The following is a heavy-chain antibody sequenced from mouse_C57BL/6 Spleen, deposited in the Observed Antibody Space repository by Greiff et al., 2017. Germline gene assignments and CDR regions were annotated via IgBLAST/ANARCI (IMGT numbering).Heavy chain of an antibody. CDR2: INPYNGDT. D-gene: IGHD2-2*01. CDR3: ARGGVTTWYFDV. J-gene: IGHJ1*03. V-gene: IGHV1-20*01. CDR1: GYSFTGYF. Sequence: EVKLQESGPELVKPGDSVKISCKASGYSFTGYFMNWVMQSHGKSLEWIGRINPYNGDTFYNQKFKGKATLTVDKSSSTAHMELRSLTSEDSAVYYCARGGVTTWYFDVWGTGTTVTVSS.